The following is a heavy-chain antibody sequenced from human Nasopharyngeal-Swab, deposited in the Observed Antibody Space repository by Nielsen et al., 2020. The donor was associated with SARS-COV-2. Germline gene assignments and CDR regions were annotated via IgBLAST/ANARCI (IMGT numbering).Heavy chain of an antibody. D-gene: IGHD3-3*01. V-gene: IGHV1-69*01. CDR2: IIPIFGTA. J-gene: IGHJ6*02. CDR3: ARERGIFGVVLV. Sequence: WVRQAPGQGLEWMGGIIPIFGTANYAQKFQGRVTITADESTSTAYMELSSLRSEDTAVYYCARERGIFGVVLVWGQGTTVTVSS.